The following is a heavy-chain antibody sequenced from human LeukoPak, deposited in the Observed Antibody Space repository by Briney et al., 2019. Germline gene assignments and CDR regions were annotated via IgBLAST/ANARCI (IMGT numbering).Heavy chain of an antibody. CDR1: GFTFSNYA. V-gene: IGHV3-30*04. D-gene: IGHD6-13*01. CDR2: IRYDGSDE. J-gene: IGHJ3*02. Sequence: GGSLRLSCAASGFTFSNYAVHWVRQAPGKGLKWVAVIRYDGSDEYYADAVKGRFTISRDNSKNTLYLQMNSLRVEDTAVYYCARERQQVILSDAFDIWGQGTMVTVSS. CDR3: ARERQQVILSDAFDI.